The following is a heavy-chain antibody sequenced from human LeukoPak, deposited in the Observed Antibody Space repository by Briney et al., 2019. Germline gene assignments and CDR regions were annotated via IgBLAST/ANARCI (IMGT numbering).Heavy chain of an antibody. CDR3: ARVDTAMSAFDP. Sequence: SETLSLTCAVYGGSFSAYYWNWIRQPPGKGLEWIGQINHGGTTNYNPSLKSRVTISVDTSKNQMSLRLSSVTAADTAVYYCARVDTAMSAFDPWGKGTLVTVSS. J-gene: IGHJ5*02. V-gene: IGHV4-34*01. D-gene: IGHD5-18*01. CDR1: GGSFSAYY. CDR2: INHGGTT.